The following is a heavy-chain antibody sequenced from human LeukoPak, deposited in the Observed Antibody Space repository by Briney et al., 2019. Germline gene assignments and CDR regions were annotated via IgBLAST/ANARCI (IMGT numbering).Heavy chain of an antibody. CDR1: GGSISSYY. D-gene: IGHD6-13*01. Sequence: SETLSLTCTVSGGSISSYYWSWIRQPAGKGLEWIGRIYTSGSTNYNPSLKSRVTMSVDTSKNQFSLKLSSVTAADTAVYYCARARLTAAAGITFIGYFDYWGQGTLVTVSS. V-gene: IGHV4-4*07. CDR3: ARARLTAAAGITFIGYFDY. CDR2: IYTSGST. J-gene: IGHJ4*02.